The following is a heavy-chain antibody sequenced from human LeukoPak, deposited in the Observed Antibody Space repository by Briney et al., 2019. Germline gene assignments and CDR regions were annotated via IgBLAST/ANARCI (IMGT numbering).Heavy chain of an antibody. CDR2: ISGSGGST. Sequence: GGSLRLSCAASGFTFSSYAMSWVRQAPGKGLEWVSAISGSGGSTYYADSVKGRFTISRDNSKNTLYLQMNSLRAEDTAVYYCTRGLGLWYFDLWGRGTLVTVSS. CDR1: GFTFSSYA. D-gene: IGHD7-27*01. CDR3: TRGLGLWYFDL. V-gene: IGHV3-23*01. J-gene: IGHJ2*01.